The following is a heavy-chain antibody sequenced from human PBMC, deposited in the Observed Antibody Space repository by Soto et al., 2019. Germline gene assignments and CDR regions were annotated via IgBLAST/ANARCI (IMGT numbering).Heavy chain of an antibody. V-gene: IGHV3-21*01. CDR1: GFTFSSYS. CDR3: ARAAPSLEDGMDV. Sequence: EVQLVESGGGLVKPGGSLRLSCAASGFTFSSYSMYWVRQAPGKGLEWVSSISSSSSYIYYADSVKGRFTISRDNAKNSLYLQMNSLRAEDTAVYYCARAAPSLEDGMDVWGQGTTVTVSS. D-gene: IGHD3-3*02. CDR2: ISSSSSYI. J-gene: IGHJ6*02.